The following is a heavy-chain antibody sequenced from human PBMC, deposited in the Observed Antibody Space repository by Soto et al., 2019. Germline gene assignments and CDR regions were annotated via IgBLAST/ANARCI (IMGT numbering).Heavy chain of an antibody. D-gene: IGHD3-3*01. Sequence: GGSLRLSCAASGFTFSSYAMSWVRQAPGKGLEWVPAISGRGGSTYYADSVKGRFTISRDNSKNTLYLQMNSLRAEDTAVYYCVAGESGYFGFWGQGTLVTVSS. CDR1: GFTFSSYA. CDR3: VAGESGYFGF. CDR2: ISGRGGST. J-gene: IGHJ4*02. V-gene: IGHV3-23*01.